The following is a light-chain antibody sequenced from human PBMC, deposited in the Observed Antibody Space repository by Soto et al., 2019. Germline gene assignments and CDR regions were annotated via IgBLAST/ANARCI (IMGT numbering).Light chain of an antibody. Sequence: QSVLTQAPSVSATPGQRVTISCSGSSSNIGRNTVNWYQHPPGTAPKLLMYSNNQRPSGVPDRFSGSKSGSSASLAISGLQSEDEADYYCAAWDDSLNGPVFGGGTKLTVL. CDR3: AAWDDSLNGPV. CDR1: SSNIGRNT. V-gene: IGLV1-44*01. J-gene: IGLJ2*01. CDR2: SNN.